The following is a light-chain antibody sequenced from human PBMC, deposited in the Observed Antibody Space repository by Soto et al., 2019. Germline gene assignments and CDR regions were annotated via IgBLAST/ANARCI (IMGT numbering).Light chain of an antibody. V-gene: IGLV1-47*01. CDR2: RNN. CDR1: SSNIGSNY. CDR3: AAWDDSLSGPNVV. J-gene: IGLJ2*01. Sequence: QSVLTQPHSASGTPGQRVTLSCSGSSSNIGSNYVYWYQQLPGTAPKLLIYRNNQRPSGVPDRFSGSKSGTSASLAISGLRSEDAADYYCAAWDDSLSGPNVVFGGGTKLTVL.